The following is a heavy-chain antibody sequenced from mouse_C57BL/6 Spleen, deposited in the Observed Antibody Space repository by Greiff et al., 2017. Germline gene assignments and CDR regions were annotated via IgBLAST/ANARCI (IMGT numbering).Heavy chain of an antibody. CDR2: IYIGHGYT. Sequence: VQLPQSGAELVRPGSSVKMSCKTSGYTFTSYGINWVQQRPGQGLEWIGYIYIGHGYTEYNEKFKGEDTLPSDPSSSSSYMQLRSMTAEDSAIYFCAIKGVYSNYEAYFDYWGQGTTRTVSS. CDR3: AIKGVYSNYEAYFDY. V-gene: IGHV1-58*01. D-gene: IGHD2-5*01. CDR1: GYTFTSYG. J-gene: IGHJ2*01.